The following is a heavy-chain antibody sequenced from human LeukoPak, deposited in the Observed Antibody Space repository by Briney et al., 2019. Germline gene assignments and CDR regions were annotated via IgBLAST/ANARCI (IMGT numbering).Heavy chain of an antibody. V-gene: IGHV3-23*01. D-gene: IGHD6-13*01. J-gene: IGHJ4*02. CDR3: AKAAGIAAAGTFDY. CDR1: GFTFSSYA. Sequence: HPGGSLRFSCAASGFTFSSYAMSWVRKAPGKGLEWVSAISGSGGSTYYADSVKGRFTISRDNSKNTLYLQMNSLRAEDTAVYYCAKAAGIAAAGTFDYWGQGTLVTVSS. CDR2: ISGSGGST.